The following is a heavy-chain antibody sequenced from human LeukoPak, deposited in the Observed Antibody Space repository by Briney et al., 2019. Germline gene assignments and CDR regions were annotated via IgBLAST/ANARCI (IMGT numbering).Heavy chain of an antibody. CDR3: AKDDRWLQFCC. V-gene: IGHV3-23*01. Sequence: GGSLRLSCAASGFTLSSYSMNWVRQAPGKGLEWVSGIIPSGHTTYYADSVRGRFTISRDNSRNTVYLQMNSLRAEDTAVYYCAKDDRWLQFCCWGQGTLVTVSA. CDR1: GFTLSSYS. J-gene: IGHJ4*02. D-gene: IGHD5-24*01. CDR2: IIPSGHTT.